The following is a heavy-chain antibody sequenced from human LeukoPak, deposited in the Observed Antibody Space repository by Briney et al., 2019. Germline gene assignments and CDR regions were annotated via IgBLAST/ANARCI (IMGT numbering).Heavy chain of an antibody. Sequence: PSETLSLTCTVSGGSISSGAYYWSWIRQPAGKGLEWIGRIFTSGSTNYNPSPRSRVTISVDTSKNQFSLRLSSVTAADTAVYYCSREHMLRGLRWGRGTLVTVSS. J-gene: IGHJ2*01. V-gene: IGHV4-61*02. D-gene: IGHD3-10*01. CDR2: IFTSGST. CDR3: SREHMLRGLR. CDR1: GGSISSGAYY.